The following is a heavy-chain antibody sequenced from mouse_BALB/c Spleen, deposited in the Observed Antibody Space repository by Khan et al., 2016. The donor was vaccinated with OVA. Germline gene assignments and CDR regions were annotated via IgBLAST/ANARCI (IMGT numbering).Heavy chain of an antibody. Sequence: QVQLMESGAELARPGASVKMSCKASGYTFTSYTIHWIKLRPGQGLEWIGYINPSNGYTNYTQKFKDQVTFTADNSSTTAYLELSSLTSDDSAVYDSVRDGAHHRSDGWFAYWGQGTLVTVSA. CDR2: INPSNGYT. CDR1: GYTFTSYT. CDR3: VRDGAHHRSDGWFAY. V-gene: IGHV1-4*01. J-gene: IGHJ3*01. D-gene: IGHD2-14*01.